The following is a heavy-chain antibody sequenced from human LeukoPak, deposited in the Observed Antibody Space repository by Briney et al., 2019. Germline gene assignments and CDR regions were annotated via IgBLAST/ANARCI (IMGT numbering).Heavy chain of an antibody. CDR2: INHSGST. J-gene: IGHJ5*02. V-gene: IGHV4-34*01. CDR1: GGSFSGYY. D-gene: IGHD2-2*01. Sequence: SETLSLTCAVYGGSFSGYYWSWIRQPPGKGLEWIGEINHSGSTNYNPSLKSRVTISVDTSKNQFSLKLSSVTAADTAVYHCASRVVVPAAIGWFDPWGQGTLVTVSS. CDR3: ASRVVVPAAIGWFDP.